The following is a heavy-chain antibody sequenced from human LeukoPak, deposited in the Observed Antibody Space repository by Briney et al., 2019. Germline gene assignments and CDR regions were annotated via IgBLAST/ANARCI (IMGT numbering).Heavy chain of an antibody. V-gene: IGHV4-61*01. CDR3: ARHTWQWLPFDD. J-gene: IGHJ4*02. Sequence: SQTLSLTCTVSGGSISSGSYYWNWIRQPPGKGLEWIGYIYYTGNTNYNPSLKSRVTISVDTSKNQFSLKLSSVTAADTAVYYCARHTWQWLPFDDWGQGTQVTISS. CDR1: GGSISSGSYY. CDR2: IYYTGNT. D-gene: IGHD5-12*01.